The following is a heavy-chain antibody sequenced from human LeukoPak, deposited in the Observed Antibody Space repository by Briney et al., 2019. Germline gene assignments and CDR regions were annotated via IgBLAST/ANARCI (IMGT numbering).Heavy chain of an antibody. Sequence: GGSLRLSCAASGFSFSSYPMHWVRKAPGKGLEWVAVISYDGTTKYYADSVKGRFTISRDNSKNTLYLQMDSLRAEDTALYYCARDPDSSGWFDYWGQGTLVTVSS. CDR3: ARDPDSSGWFDY. D-gene: IGHD6-19*01. J-gene: IGHJ4*02. V-gene: IGHV3-30-3*01. CDR1: GFSFSSYP. CDR2: ISYDGTTK.